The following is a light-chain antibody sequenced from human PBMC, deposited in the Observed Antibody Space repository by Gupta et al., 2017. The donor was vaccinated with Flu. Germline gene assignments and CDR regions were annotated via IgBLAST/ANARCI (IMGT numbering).Light chain of an antibody. CDR1: QVISNY. Sequence: GDRVTISCRASQVISNYLNWYQQTSGKAPKLLIYGASTLQSGVPSRFSGSASGTDFTLTISSLQPEDSATYYCQQSHSTPLTFDGGTKVDI. CDR2: GAS. J-gene: IGKJ4*01. CDR3: QQSHSTPLT. V-gene: IGKV1-39*01.